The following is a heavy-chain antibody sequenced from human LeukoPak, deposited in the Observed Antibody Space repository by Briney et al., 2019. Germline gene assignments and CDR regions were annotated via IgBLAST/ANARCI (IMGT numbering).Heavy chain of an antibody. J-gene: IGHJ4*02. V-gene: IGHV4-39*07. Sequence: SETLSLTCTVSGGSIRSSIYYWGWIRQPPGKGLGWIGSIYYTGSTYYNPSLKSRVTISVDTSKNQFSLKLSSVTAADTAVYYCVRGEYGSGSSFDYWGQGTLVTVSS. CDR2: IYYTGST. CDR3: VRGEYGSGSSFDY. CDR1: GGSIRSSIYY. D-gene: IGHD3-10*01.